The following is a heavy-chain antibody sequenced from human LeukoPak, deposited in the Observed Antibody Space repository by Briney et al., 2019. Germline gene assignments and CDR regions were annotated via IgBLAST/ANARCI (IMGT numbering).Heavy chain of an antibody. Sequence: AGGSLLLSCAASGFPFISYEMHGVRQAPGKGLEWVSAISGSGGSTYYADSVKGRFTISRDNSKNTLYLQMNSLRAEDTAVYYCAKGHLDYDILTGSPVDYWGQGTLVTVSS. CDR3: AKGHLDYDILTGSPVDY. V-gene: IGHV3-23*01. D-gene: IGHD3-9*01. CDR1: GFPFISYE. CDR2: ISGSGGST. J-gene: IGHJ4*02.